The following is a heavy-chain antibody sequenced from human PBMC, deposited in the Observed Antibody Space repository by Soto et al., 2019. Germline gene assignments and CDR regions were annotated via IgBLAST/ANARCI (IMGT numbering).Heavy chain of an antibody. CDR3: GRTTFPPSYSSGWYPDY. V-gene: IGHV3-23*01. D-gene: IGHD6-19*01. Sequence: EAQLLEFGGGSVQPGGSRRLSCAASGFTFNVYAMTWVRQAPGKGLEWVASISNNGGRTFYADSVKGRFTVSRDNSALFLQMNSLRAEDTAIYYCGRTTFPPSYSSGWYPDYWGQGTLVTVAS. CDR1: GFTFNVYA. J-gene: IGHJ4*02. CDR2: ISNNGGRT.